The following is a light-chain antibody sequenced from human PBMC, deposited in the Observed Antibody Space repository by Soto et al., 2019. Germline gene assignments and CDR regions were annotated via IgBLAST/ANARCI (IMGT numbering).Light chain of an antibody. Sequence: QSALTQPASVSGSPGQSITISCTGTSSDVGSYNLVSWYQQHPGKAPQLMIYEGSKRPSGVPNRFSASKSGNTASLTISGLQAEDEADYYCCSYTGSSTLAVVFGGGTKVTVL. CDR3: CSYTGSSTLAVV. V-gene: IGLV2-23*01. J-gene: IGLJ2*01. CDR2: EGS. CDR1: SSDVGSYNL.